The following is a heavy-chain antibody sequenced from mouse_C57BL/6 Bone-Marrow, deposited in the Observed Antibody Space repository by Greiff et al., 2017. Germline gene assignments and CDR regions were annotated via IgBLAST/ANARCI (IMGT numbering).Heavy chain of an antibody. CDR1: GYTFTSYW. CDR3: ARRGYGNYSYWYFDV. Sequence: QVQLKQPGAELVKPGASVKLSCKASGYTFTSYWMHWVKQRPGRGLEWIGRIDPNSGGTKYNEKFKSKATLTVDKPSSTAYMQLSSLTSEDSAVYYCARRGYGNYSYWYFDVWGTGTTVTVSS. CDR2: IDPNSGGT. D-gene: IGHD2-10*02. V-gene: IGHV1-72*01. J-gene: IGHJ1*03.